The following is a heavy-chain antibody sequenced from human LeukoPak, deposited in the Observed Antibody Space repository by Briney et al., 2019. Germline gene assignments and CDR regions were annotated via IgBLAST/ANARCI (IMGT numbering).Heavy chain of an antibody. D-gene: IGHD3-10*02. Sequence: GGSLRLSCAASGFTFSSYSMNWVRQAPGKGLERVSYISSNSSTIYYADSVKGRITSSRDNAKNSLYLQMNSLRAEDTAVYYCAELGITMIGGVWGKGTTVTISS. CDR1: GFTFSSYS. J-gene: IGHJ6*04. CDR3: AELGITMIGGV. V-gene: IGHV3-48*01. CDR2: ISSNSSTI.